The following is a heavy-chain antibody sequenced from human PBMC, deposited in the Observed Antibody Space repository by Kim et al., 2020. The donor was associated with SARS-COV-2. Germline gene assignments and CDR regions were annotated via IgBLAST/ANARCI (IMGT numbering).Heavy chain of an antibody. J-gene: IGHJ4*02. D-gene: IGHD1-26*01. CDR2: SNK. Sequence: SNKYYADSVKGRFTISRDNSKNTLYLQMNSLRAEDTAVYYCAKGSGSYGYWGQGTLVTVSS. CDR3: AKGSGSYGY. V-gene: IGHV3-30*02.